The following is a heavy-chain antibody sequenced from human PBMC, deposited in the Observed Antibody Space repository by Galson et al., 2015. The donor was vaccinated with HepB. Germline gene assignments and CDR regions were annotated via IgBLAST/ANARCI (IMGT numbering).Heavy chain of an antibody. CDR1: GYTFTSYD. Sequence: SVKVSCKASGYTFTSYDINWVRQATGQGLEWMGWMNPNSGNTGYAQKFQGRVTMTRNTSISTAYMELSSLRSEDTAVYYCARDLGDYGSYYFDYWGQGTLVTVSS. CDR2: MNPNSGNT. CDR3: ARDLGDYGSYYFDY. V-gene: IGHV1-8*02. D-gene: IGHD3-10*01. J-gene: IGHJ4*02.